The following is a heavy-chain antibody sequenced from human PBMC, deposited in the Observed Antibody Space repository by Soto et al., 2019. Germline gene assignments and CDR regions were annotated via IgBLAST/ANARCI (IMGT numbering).Heavy chain of an antibody. V-gene: IGHV5-51*01. Sequence: GESLKISCKGSGYSFTSYWIGWVRQMPGKGLEWMGIIYPGDSDTRYSPSFQGQVTIPADKSISTAYLQWSSLKASDTAMYYCALIWPDSSGYNYYFDYWGQGTLVTVSS. CDR3: ALIWPDSSGYNYYFDY. D-gene: IGHD3-22*01. CDR2: IYPGDSDT. J-gene: IGHJ4*02. CDR1: GYSFTSYW.